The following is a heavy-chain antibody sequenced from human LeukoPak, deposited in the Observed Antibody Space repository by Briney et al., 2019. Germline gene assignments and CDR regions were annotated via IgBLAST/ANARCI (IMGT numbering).Heavy chain of an antibody. D-gene: IGHD2-15*01. CDR1: GFTFSTYA. CDR3: AKVQRDFVVVVAATRDYYYYGMDV. Sequence: PGGSLRLSCAASGFTFSTYAMSWVRQAPGKGLEWVSASGSGGSTYYADSVKGRFTISRDNSKNTLYLQMNSLRAEDTAVYYCAKVQRDFVVVVAATRDYYYYGMDVWGQGTTVTVSS. J-gene: IGHJ6*02. CDR2: SGSGGST. V-gene: IGHV3-23*01.